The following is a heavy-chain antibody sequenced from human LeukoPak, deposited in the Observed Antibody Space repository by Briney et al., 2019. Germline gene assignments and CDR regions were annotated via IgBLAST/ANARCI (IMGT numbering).Heavy chain of an antibody. D-gene: IGHD1-14*01. Sequence: GRSLRLSCAASGFPFSNFGMHWVRQAPGKGLEWVTLIWSDGRNKFYSDSLKGRLTVSRDNAKNMLYLQMDSLRAEDTAVYYCARDSPLDYWGQGTLVTVSS. CDR1: GFPFSNFG. J-gene: IGHJ4*02. V-gene: IGHV3-33*01. CDR3: ARDSPLDY. CDR2: IWSDGRNK.